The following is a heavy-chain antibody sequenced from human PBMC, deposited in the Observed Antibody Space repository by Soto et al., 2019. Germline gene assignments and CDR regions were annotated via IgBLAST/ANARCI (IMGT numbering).Heavy chain of an antibody. CDR2: ISGSGGST. CDR1: GFTFSSYG. V-gene: IGHV3-23*01. D-gene: IGHD6-13*01. CDR3: AKASGGGYSSSWFEFDY. J-gene: IGHJ4*02. Sequence: PGGSLRLSCAASGFTFSSYGMHWVRQAPGKGLEWVSAISGSGGSTYYADSVKGRFTISRDNSKNTLYLQMNSLRAEDTAVYYCAKASGGGYSSSWFEFDYWGQGTLVTVSS.